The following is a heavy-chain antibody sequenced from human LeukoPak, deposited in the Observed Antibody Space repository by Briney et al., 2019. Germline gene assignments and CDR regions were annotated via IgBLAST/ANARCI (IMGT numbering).Heavy chain of an antibody. D-gene: IGHD3-3*01. Sequence: SETLSLTCTVSGGSISSSSYYWGWIRQPPGKGLEWIGSIYHSGSTYYNPSLKSRVTIAVETSKNQFSLKLSSVTAADTAVYYCARLYFSRNVFIPARWDYWGQGTLVTVSS. CDR3: ARLYFSRNVFIPARWDY. V-gene: IGHV4-39*07. J-gene: IGHJ4*02. CDR1: GGSISSSSYY. CDR2: IYHSGST.